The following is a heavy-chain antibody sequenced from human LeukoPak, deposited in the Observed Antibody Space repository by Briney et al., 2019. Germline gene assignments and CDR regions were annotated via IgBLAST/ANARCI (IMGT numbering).Heavy chain of an antibody. Sequence: SQTLSLTCTVSGGSISSGSYYWSWIRQPAGTGLEWIGRIYTSGSTNYNPSLKSRVTISVDTSKNQFSLKLSSVTAAGTAVYYCARDLGYSYGYWFDPWGQGTLVTVSS. D-gene: IGHD5-18*01. CDR3: ARDLGYSYGYWFDP. V-gene: IGHV4-61*02. J-gene: IGHJ5*02. CDR1: GGSISSGSYY. CDR2: IYTSGST.